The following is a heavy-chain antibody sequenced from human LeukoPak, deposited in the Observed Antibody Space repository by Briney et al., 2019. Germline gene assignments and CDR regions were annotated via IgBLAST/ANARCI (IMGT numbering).Heavy chain of an antibody. Sequence: GGSLRLSCTASGFTFSSAWMSWVRQAPGKGLEWVGRMRSKTDGGTTEYAAPVKGRFTISRDDSKNTLYVQMNSLKTEDTAVYYCATSNLATWGQGTLVTVSS. CDR2: MRSKTDGGTT. V-gene: IGHV3-15*01. CDR1: GFTFSSAW. CDR3: ATSNLAT. J-gene: IGHJ5*02.